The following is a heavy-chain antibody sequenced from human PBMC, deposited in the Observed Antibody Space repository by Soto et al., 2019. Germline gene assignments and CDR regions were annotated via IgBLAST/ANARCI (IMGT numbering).Heavy chain of an antibody. J-gene: IGHJ6*02. CDR2: ISWNSGSI. CDR1: GFTFDDYA. Sequence: GGSLRLSCAASGFTFDDYAMHWVRQAPGKGLEWVSGISWNSGSIGYADSVKGRFTISRDNAKNSLYLQMNSLRAEDTALYYCAKDMRVAGSYYYYGMDVWGQGTTVTVYS. V-gene: IGHV3-9*01. CDR3: AKDMRVAGSYYYYGMDV. D-gene: IGHD6-19*01.